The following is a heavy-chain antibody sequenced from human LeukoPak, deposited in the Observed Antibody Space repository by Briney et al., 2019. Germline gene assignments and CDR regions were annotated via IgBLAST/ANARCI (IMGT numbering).Heavy chain of an antibody. CDR3: AKDLRHRTNCNCYGWLDP. J-gene: IGHJ5*02. V-gene: IGHV3-23*01. CDR2: ISPTGDNI. Sequence: PGGSLRLSCAASGFTFKTFAMSWVRQAPGKGLEWVSAISPTGDNIYYADSVKGRFTISRDNSRNTLYLQMNSLRVEDTAIYYCAKDLRHRTNCNCYGWLDPWGQGTLVTVSS. D-gene: IGHD1-1*01. CDR1: GFTFKTFA.